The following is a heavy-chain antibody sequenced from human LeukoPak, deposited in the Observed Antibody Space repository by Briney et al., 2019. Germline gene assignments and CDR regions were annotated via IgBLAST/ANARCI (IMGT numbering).Heavy chain of an antibody. V-gene: IGHV4-59*01. CDR3: ARVEEGYGSGRRENYYYYYMDV. D-gene: IGHD3-10*01. Sequence: PSETLSLTCTVSGGSISSYYWSWIRQPPGKGLEWIGYINYSGSTNYNPSLKSRVTISVDTSKNQFSLKLSSVTAADTAVYYCARVEEGYGSGRRENYYYYYMDVWGKGTTVTISS. CDR1: GGSISSYY. J-gene: IGHJ6*03. CDR2: INYSGST.